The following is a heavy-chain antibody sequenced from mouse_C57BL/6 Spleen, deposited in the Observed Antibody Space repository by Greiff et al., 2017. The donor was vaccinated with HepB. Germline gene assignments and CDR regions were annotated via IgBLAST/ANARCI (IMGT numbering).Heavy chain of an antibody. J-gene: IGHJ1*03. CDR2: IYPRSGNT. CDR3: AREVFDGSSWYFDV. CDR1: GYTFTSYG. D-gene: IGHD1-1*01. Sequence: VMLVESGAELARPGASVKLSCKASGYTFTSYGISWVKQRTGQGLEWIGEIYPRSGNTYYNEKFKGKATLTADKSSSTAYMELRSLTSEDSAVYFCAREVFDGSSWYFDVWGTGTTVTVSS. V-gene: IGHV1-81*01.